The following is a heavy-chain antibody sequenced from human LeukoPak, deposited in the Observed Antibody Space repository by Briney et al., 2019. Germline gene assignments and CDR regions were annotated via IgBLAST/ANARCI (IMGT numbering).Heavy chain of an antibody. D-gene: IGHD3-9*01. CDR2: IVPIFGTT. J-gene: IGHJ2*01. V-gene: IGHV1-69*06. CDR3: AREPRSDIVSGYNPDWYFDL. Sequence: GSSVRVSCKASGGTFKTHGISWVRQAPGQGLEWMGGIVPIFGTTNYAPKFQNRVTITADKTTSTAYMELTSLRSEDTAVYYCAREPRSDIVSGYNPDWYFDLWAVAPWSLSPQ. CDR1: GGTFKTHG.